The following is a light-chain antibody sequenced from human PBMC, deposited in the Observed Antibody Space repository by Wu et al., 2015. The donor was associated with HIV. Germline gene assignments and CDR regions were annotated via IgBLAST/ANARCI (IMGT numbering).Light chain of an antibody. V-gene: IGKV3D-15*01. CDR2: DAS. J-gene: IGKJ4*01. CDR1: RSASGT. Sequence: EIVLTQSPATLSSSPGESATLSCRASRSASGTLAWYQQKPGQALRLLIYDASNRATGIPARFSGSGSGTEFTLSISSLESEDSAVYYCQQYNNWRSLTFGGGTKVEIK. CDR3: QQYNNWRSLT.